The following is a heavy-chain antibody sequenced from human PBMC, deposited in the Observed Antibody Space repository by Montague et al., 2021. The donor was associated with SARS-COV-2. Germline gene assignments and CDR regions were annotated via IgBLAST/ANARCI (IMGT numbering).Heavy chain of an antibody. J-gene: IGHJ6*02. CDR1: GGSFSGYY. CDR3: AKDRRYYDFWSGYLGRPTRHYYYYGMDV. D-gene: IGHD3-3*01. Sequence: SETLSLTCAVYGGSFSGYYWSWIRQPPGKGLEWIGEINHSGSTNYNPSLKSRVTISVDTSKNQFSLKLSSVTAADTAVYYCAKDRRYYDFWSGYLGRPTRHYYYYGMDVWGQGTTVTVSS. CDR2: INHSGST. V-gene: IGHV4-34*01.